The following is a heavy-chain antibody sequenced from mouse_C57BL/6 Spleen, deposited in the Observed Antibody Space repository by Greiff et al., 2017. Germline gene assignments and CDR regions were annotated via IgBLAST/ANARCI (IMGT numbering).Heavy chain of an antibody. CDR3: ARGSLLITTGAMDY. CDR1: GYTFTSYW. CDR2: IDPSDSET. D-gene: IGHD1-1*01. J-gene: IGHJ4*01. V-gene: IGHV1-52*01. Sequence: QVQLKQPGAELVRPGSSVKLSCKASGYTFTSYWMHWVKQRPIQGLEWIGNIDPSDSETHYNQKFKDKATLTVDKSSSTAYMQLSSLTSEDSAVYYCARGSLLITTGAMDYWGQGTSVTVSS.